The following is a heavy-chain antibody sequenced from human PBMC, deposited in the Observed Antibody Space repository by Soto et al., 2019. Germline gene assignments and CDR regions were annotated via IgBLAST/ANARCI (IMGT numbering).Heavy chain of an antibody. CDR2: INAGNGNT. V-gene: IGHV1-3*01. CDR1: GYTFTSYA. D-gene: IGHD6-13*01. Sequence: ASVKVSCKASGYTFTSYAMHRVRQAPGQRLEWMGWINAGNGNTKYSQKFQGRVTITRDTSASTAYMELSSLRSEDTAVYYCARVAQQLVRGWWFDPWGQGTLVTVSS. J-gene: IGHJ5*02. CDR3: ARVAQQLVRGWWFDP.